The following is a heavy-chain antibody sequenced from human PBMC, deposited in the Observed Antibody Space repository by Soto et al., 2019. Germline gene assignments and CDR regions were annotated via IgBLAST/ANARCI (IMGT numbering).Heavy chain of an antibody. D-gene: IGHD3-3*01. J-gene: IGHJ6*02. Sequence: PGGSLRLSCAASGFTFSSYAMHWVRQAPGKGLEWVAVISYDGSNKYYADSVKGRFTISRDNSKNTLYLQMNSLRAEDTAVYYCARARSDFWPPRIGMDVWGRGTTVTV. V-gene: IGHV3-30-3*01. CDR1: GFTFSSYA. CDR2: ISYDGSNK. CDR3: ARARSDFWPPRIGMDV.